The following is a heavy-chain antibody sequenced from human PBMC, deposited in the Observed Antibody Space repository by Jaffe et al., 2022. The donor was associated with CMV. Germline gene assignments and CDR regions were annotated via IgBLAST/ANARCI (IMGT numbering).Heavy chain of an antibody. J-gene: IGHJ6*02. D-gene: IGHD3-9*01. V-gene: IGHV4-34*01. CDR2: INHSGST. CDR1: GGSFSGYY. CDR3: ARGTPGRLVITYYYYGMDV. Sequence: QVQLQQWGAGLLKPSETLSLTCAVYGGSFSGYYWSWIRQPPGKGLEWIGEINHSGSTNYNPSLKSRVTISVDTSKNQFSLKLSSVTAADTAVYYCARGTPGRLVITYYYYGMDVWGQGTTVTVSS.